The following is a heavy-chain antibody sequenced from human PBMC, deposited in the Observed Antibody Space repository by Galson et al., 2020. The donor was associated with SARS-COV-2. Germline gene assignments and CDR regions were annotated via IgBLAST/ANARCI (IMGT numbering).Heavy chain of an antibody. Sequence: SETLSLTCAVYCGSFSGSYWSWIRQLPGKGLECIGAINSTGSTNYNPSLKNRVTISVDTSKNHFSLKLSPVTAADTAVYSCTGEEHFFLGATATRVCYFVCWGRGTLATGSS. J-gene: IGHJ4*02. CDR2: INSTGST. CDR1: CGSFSGSY. V-gene: IGHV4-34*01. CDR3: TGEEHFFLGATATRVCYFVC. D-gene: IGHD2-21*02.